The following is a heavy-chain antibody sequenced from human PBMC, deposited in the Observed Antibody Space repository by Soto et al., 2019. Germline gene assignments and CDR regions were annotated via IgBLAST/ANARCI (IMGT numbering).Heavy chain of an antibody. V-gene: IGHV4-59*08. CDR2: IYYSGNT. J-gene: IGHJ5*02. D-gene: IGHD2-2*01. CDR1: GGSLSSYY. Sequence: SETLSLTCTVSGGSLSSYYWTWIRQPPGKGLEWIGYIYYSGNTNYNPSLKSRVTISVDTSKNQFSLKLGSVTAADTAVYYCARLHCNSPNCVPLDPWGQGTLVTVSS. CDR3: ARLHCNSPNCVPLDP.